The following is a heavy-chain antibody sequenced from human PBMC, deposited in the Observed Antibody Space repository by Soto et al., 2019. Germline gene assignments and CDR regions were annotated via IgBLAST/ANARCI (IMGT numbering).Heavy chain of an antibody. D-gene: IGHD2-2*01. J-gene: IGHJ6*02. Sequence: PGGSLRLSCAASGFTFSDYYMTWVRQAPGKGLEWVAYISSSATAIYDADSVRGRFTISRDNAKNSLHLHMNTLRAEDTAVYYCAKDPPWTVGPLAMDVWGQGTTVTVS. V-gene: IGHV3-11*01. CDR2: ISSSATAI. CDR1: GFTFSDYY. CDR3: AKDPPWTVGPLAMDV.